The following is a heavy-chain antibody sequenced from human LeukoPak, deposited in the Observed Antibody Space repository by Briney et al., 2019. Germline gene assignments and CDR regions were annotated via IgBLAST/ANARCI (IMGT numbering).Heavy chain of an antibody. CDR1: GFTFSSYA. J-gene: IGHJ4*02. V-gene: IGHV3-30*04. Sequence: GMSLRLSCAASGFTFSSYAMHWVRQAPGKGLEWVAVISYDGSNKYYADSVKGRFTISRDNSKNTLYLQMNSLRAEDTAVYYCARDIVGAMVYWGQGTLVTVSS. CDR3: ARDIVGAMVY. CDR2: ISYDGSNK. D-gene: IGHD1-26*01.